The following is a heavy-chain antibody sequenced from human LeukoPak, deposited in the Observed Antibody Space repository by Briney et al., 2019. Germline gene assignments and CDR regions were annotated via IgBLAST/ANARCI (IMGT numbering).Heavy chain of an antibody. D-gene: IGHD1-1*01. V-gene: IGHV3-74*01. Sequence: GASLILSCAASGCTFSSYWMHWVRQAPGKGLVWVSSINSDGSSTSYADSVKGRFTISRDNAKNTLYLQMNSLRAEDTAVYYCARDLERDEDYWGQGTLVTVSS. CDR2: INSDGSST. CDR3: ARDLERDEDY. CDR1: GCTFSSYW. J-gene: IGHJ4*02.